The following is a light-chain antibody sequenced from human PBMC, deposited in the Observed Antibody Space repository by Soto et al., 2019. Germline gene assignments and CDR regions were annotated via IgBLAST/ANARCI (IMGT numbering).Light chain of an antibody. J-gene: IGKJ2*01. CDR1: QSIISW. Sequence: DIQMTQSPSTLSASVGARVTITCRASQSIISWLAWYQQQPGKAPKLLIYDASSLESGVPSRFSVSGSGTEFTLPISSLQPDDFAPEYCQHYSSYSYTFGQGSKLEI. CDR2: DAS. CDR3: QHYSSYSYT. V-gene: IGKV1-5*01.